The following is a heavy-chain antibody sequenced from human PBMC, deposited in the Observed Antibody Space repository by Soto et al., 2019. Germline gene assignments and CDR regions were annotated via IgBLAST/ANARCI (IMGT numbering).Heavy chain of an antibody. CDR3: TRGGDPYKTGH. J-gene: IGHJ4*02. CDR1: GGSISSYY. V-gene: IGHV4-59*01. Sequence: SETLSLTCAVSGGSISSYYWSWIRQPPGKGLEWIGYIYYSGSTNYNPSLKGRVTMSVDTSKNQFSLKLTSVNTADTAIYYCTRGGDPYKTGHWGQGTLVTVSS. D-gene: IGHD2-21*01. CDR2: IYYSGST.